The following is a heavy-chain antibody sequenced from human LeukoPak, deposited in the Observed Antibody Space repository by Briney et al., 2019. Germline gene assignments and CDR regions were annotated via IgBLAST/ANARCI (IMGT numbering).Heavy chain of an antibody. CDR2: IYHSGIT. V-gene: IGHV4-38-2*02. J-gene: IGHJ6*03. CDR3: AREHMDTKMSSYDYMDV. CDR1: GYSITGGYY. Sequence: LETLSLSCAVSGYSITGGYYWGWIRQPPGRGLEWIGSIYHSGITYYKQSLKSGVTISVDTSQNNFSLNVSTVTAADTAVYYCAREHMDTKMSSYDYMDVWGKGTTVTVSS. D-gene: IGHD5-18*01.